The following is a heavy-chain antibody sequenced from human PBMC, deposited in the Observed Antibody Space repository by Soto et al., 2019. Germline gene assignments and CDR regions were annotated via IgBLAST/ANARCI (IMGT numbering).Heavy chain of an antibody. CDR2: IYYSGST. V-gene: IGHV4-59*08. CDR1: GGSFSSYY. Sequence: PSETLSLTCTVSGGSFSSYYWSWIRQPPGKGLEWIGYIYYSGSTYYNPSLKSRVTISVDTSKNQFSLKLSSVTAADTAVYYCARARSYYDFGSGYVGQGHYYYGMDVWGQGTTVTVSS. J-gene: IGHJ6*02. CDR3: ARARSYYDFGSGYVGQGHYYYGMDV. D-gene: IGHD3-3*01.